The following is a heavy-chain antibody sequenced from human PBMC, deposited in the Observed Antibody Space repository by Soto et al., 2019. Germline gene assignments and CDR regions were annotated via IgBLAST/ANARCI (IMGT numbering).Heavy chain of an antibody. Sequence: QVQLQESGPGLVKPSQTLSLTCTVSGGSISSGDYYWSWIRQPPGKGLEWIGYIYYSGSTYYNPSLTSRVTISVDTSKNQFSLKLSSVTAADTAVYYCAREDSYGLIDGYYYGMDVWGQGTTVTVSS. V-gene: IGHV4-30-4*01. CDR1: GGSISSGDYY. CDR3: AREDSYGLIDGYYYGMDV. J-gene: IGHJ6*02. D-gene: IGHD5-18*01. CDR2: IYYSGST.